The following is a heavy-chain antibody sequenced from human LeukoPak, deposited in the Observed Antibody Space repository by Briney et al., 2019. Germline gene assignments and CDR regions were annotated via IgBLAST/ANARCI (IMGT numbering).Heavy chain of an antibody. CDR1: GFTFSIYW. J-gene: IGHJ6*02. V-gene: IGHV3-7*04. CDR2: IKEDGSGK. Sequence: GGSLRLSCEASGFTFSIYWMSWVRQAPGKGLEWVANIKEDGSGKDYVDSVKGRFIISRDNVKNSLYLQMNSLRPEDTAMYYCARGGGLDVWGQGATVTVSS. CDR3: ARGGGLDV.